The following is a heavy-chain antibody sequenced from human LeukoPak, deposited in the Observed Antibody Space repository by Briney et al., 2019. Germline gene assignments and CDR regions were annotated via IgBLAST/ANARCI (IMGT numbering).Heavy chain of an antibody. CDR1: GFTFSNYG. Sequence: GGSLRLSCVVSGFTFSNYGMNWVRQAPGKGLEWISHISSSSSSIYFADSVKGRFTISRDNAKNSLYLQMNSLRDDDTAVYYCTGAAVAGTVYWGQGTLVTVSS. CDR2: ISSSSSSI. V-gene: IGHV3-48*02. CDR3: TGAAVAGTVY. J-gene: IGHJ4*02. D-gene: IGHD6-19*01.